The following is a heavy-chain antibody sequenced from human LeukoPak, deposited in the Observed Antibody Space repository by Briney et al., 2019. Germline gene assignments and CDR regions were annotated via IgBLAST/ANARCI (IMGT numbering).Heavy chain of an antibody. CDR2: INPSGGST. Sequence: ASVKVSCKASGYTFTSYYMHWVRQAPGQGLEWMGIINPSGGSTSYAQKFQGRVAMTRDMSTSTVYMELSSLRSEDTAVYYCARDRRTEEYDYWGQGTLVTVSS. J-gene: IGHJ4*02. CDR3: ARDRRTEEYDY. D-gene: IGHD2/OR15-2a*01. V-gene: IGHV1-46*01. CDR1: GYTFTSYY.